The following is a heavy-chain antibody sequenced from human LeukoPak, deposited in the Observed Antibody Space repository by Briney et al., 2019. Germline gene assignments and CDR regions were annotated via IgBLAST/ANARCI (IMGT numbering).Heavy chain of an antibody. D-gene: IGHD2-21*02. CDR2: IKPRGGST. V-gene: IGHV1-46*01. CDR1: GYTFTSYY. Sequence: GASVKVSCKASGYTFTSYYMHWVRHAPGQGLEWMGIIKPRGGSTSYAQKFQGRVTMTRDTSTSTVYMELSSLRSEDTAVYYCARDDCGGDCSIFDYWGQGTLVTVSS. CDR3: ARDDCGGDCSIFDY. J-gene: IGHJ4*02.